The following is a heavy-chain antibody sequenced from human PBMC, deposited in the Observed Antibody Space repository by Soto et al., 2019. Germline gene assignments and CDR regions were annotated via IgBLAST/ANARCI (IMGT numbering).Heavy chain of an antibody. V-gene: IGHV3-48*04. D-gene: IGHD1-26*01. CDR2: ISSSSSTI. J-gene: IGHJ4*02. CDR1: GFTFSSYS. CDR3: ARDRDIVGTSPLAY. Sequence: GGSLRLSCAASGFTFSSYSMNWVRQAPGKGLEWVSYISSSSSTINYADSVKGRFTISRDNAKDTLYLYMSSLRVDDTAVYYCARDRDIVGTSPLAYWGQGTLVTVSS.